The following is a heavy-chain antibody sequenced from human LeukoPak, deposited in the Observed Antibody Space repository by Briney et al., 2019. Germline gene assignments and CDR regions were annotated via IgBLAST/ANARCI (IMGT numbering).Heavy chain of an antibody. CDR1: GFTFSSYT. Sequence: GGSLRLSCTASGFTFSSYTMSWVRQAPGKGLRWVSTITTGGPNTYYADSVKGRFTISRDNSKNTLYLQMNSLRAEDTAVYYCANTLLRYYYGMDVWGQGTTVTVSS. D-gene: IGHD2-15*01. CDR3: ANTLLRYYYGMDV. J-gene: IGHJ6*02. CDR2: ITTGGPNT. V-gene: IGHV3-23*01.